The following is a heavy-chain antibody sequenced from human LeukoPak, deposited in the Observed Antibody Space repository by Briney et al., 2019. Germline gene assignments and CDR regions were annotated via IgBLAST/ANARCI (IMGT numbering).Heavy chain of an antibody. J-gene: IGHJ4*02. D-gene: IGHD2-2*01. CDR1: GGSINSGGYY. CDR3: ARVKWDIVVVPAATFFDS. CDR2: IFYSGTT. V-gene: IGHV4-31*03. Sequence: PSQTLSLTCTVSGGSINSGGYYWSWLRQHPGKGLEWIGYIFYSGTTYYNPSLKSRLTISVDTSKNQFSLKLSSVSAADTAVYYCARVKWDIVVVPAATFFDSWGQGTLVTVSS.